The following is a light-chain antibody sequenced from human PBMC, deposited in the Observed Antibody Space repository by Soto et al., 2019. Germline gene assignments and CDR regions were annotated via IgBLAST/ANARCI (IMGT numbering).Light chain of an antibody. J-gene: IGKJ1*01. CDR2: GAS. Sequence: EIVLTQSPGTLSLSPGERATLSCRASQIISSTYLAWYQQRPGQAPRLLIYGASSRATGIPDRFSGSGSGTDFTLTTSRLEPEDFAVYYCQQSGRSPRTFGQGTKVEI. CDR3: QQSGRSPRT. CDR1: QIISSTY. V-gene: IGKV3-20*01.